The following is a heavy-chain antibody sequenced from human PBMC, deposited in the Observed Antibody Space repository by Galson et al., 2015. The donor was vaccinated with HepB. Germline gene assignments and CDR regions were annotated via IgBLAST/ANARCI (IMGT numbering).Heavy chain of an antibody. Sequence: SLRLSCAASGFTFRNYAMSRVRQVPGKGLKWVSGISGDGGSSFYADSVKGRFTISKDNSKDTVYLQINSARDEDTAVYYCAKGYGLFDSWGQGILVTVSA. CDR3: AKGYGLFDS. J-gene: IGHJ5*01. V-gene: IGHV3-23*01. D-gene: IGHD5-18*01. CDR2: ISGDGGSS. CDR1: GFTFRNYA.